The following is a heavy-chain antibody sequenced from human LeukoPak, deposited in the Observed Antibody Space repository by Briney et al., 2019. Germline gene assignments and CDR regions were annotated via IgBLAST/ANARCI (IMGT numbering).Heavy chain of an antibody. D-gene: IGHD3-10*01. V-gene: IGHV1-18*01. Sequence: ASVKVSCKASGGTFSFYAINWVRQAPGQGLEWMGWISAYNGNTNYAQKLQGRVTMTTDTSTSTAYMELRSLRSDDTAVYYCARDRDLGPDLWGRGTLVTVSS. CDR2: ISAYNGNT. J-gene: IGHJ2*01. CDR1: GGTFSFYA. CDR3: ARDRDLGPDL.